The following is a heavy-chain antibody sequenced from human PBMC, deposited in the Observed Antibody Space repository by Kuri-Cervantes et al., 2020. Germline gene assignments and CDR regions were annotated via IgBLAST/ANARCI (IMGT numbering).Heavy chain of an antibody. Sequence: SETLSLTCAVSGYSISSGYYWGWIRQPPGKGLEWIGSMYHSGSTYCNPSPKSRVTISVDTSKNQFSLTLNSVTAADTALYYCARRVAGSSADQWGQGTLVTVSS. D-gene: IGHD6-19*01. CDR2: MYHSGST. CDR3: ARRVAGSSADQ. V-gene: IGHV4-38-2*01. J-gene: IGHJ4*02. CDR1: GYSISSGYY.